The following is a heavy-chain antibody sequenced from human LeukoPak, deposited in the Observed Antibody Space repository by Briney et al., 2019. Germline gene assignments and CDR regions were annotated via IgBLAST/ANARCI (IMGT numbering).Heavy chain of an antibody. CDR1: GFTSSGNG. Sequence: PGGSLRLSCAASGFTSSGNGMHWVRQAPGKGLEWVAFIRFDGSNKYYADSVKGRFTISRDNSKNTLYLQMNSLRAEDTALYYCVKDKGYIGEDAFDIWGQGTMVTVSS. V-gene: IGHV3-30*02. D-gene: IGHD3-10*01. CDR3: VKDKGYIGEDAFDI. J-gene: IGHJ3*02. CDR2: IRFDGSNK.